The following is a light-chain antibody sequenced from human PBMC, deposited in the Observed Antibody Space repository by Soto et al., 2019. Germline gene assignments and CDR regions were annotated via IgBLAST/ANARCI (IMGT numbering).Light chain of an antibody. J-gene: IGLJ2*01. CDR3: AAWDDGLKGPL. V-gene: IGLV1-44*01. Sequence: QSVLTQPPSASATPGQTVTNSCSGSRPNIGSNKVSWYQQLPGAAPKLLMINDNLRPSGVSDRFSGSKSGTSASLAISGLQTEDEADYYCAAWDDGLKGPLFGGGTKLTVL. CDR1: RPNIGSNK. CDR2: NDN.